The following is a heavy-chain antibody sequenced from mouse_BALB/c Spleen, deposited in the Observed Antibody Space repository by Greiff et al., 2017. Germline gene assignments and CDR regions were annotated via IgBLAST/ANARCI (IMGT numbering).Heavy chain of an antibody. D-gene: IGHD6-5*01. V-gene: IGHV1-7*01. CDR2: INPSTGYT. CDR1: GYTFTSYW. CDR3: AREGLWGNWFAY. Sequence: QVQLQQSGAELAKPGASVKMSCKASGYTFTSYWMHWVKQRPGQGLEWIGYINPSTGYTEYNQKFKDKATLTADKSSSTAYMQLSSLTSEDSAVYYCAREGLWGNWFAYWGQGTLVTVSA. J-gene: IGHJ3*01.